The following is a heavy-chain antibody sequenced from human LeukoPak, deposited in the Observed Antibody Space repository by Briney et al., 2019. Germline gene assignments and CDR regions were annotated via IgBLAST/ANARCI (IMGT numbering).Heavy chain of an antibody. Sequence: ASVKVSCKASGYTFTDYYMHWVRQAPGQGLEWMGWINPNSGGTNYAQKFQGRVTMTRDTSISTAYMELSRLRSDDTAVYYCAGGDYYDSSGHADYWGQGTLVTVSS. J-gene: IGHJ4*02. CDR1: GYTFTDYY. CDR3: AGGDYYDSSGHADY. CDR2: INPNSGGT. V-gene: IGHV1-2*02. D-gene: IGHD3-22*01.